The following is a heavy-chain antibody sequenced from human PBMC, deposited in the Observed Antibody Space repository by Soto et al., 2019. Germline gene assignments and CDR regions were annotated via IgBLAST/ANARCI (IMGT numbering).Heavy chain of an antibody. D-gene: IGHD6-19*01. CDR1: GGSISSYY. V-gene: IGHV4-59*08. Sequence: QVQLQESGPGLVKPSETLSLTCTVSGGSISSYYWSWIRQPPGKGLEWIGYIYYSGSTNYNPSLKSRVTISVDTSKNQFSLKLSSVTAADTAVYYCARLSSGWYPEGYFDYWGQGTLVTVSS. CDR3: ARLSSGWYPEGYFDY. J-gene: IGHJ4*02. CDR2: IYYSGST.